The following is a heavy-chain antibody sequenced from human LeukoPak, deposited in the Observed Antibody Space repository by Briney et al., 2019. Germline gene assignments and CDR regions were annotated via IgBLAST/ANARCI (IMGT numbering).Heavy chain of an antibody. CDR3: AKDGPIDFWETQGYFDY. CDR1: GFTFSSYA. D-gene: IGHD3-3*01. V-gene: IGHV3-23*01. CDR2: ISGSGGST. Sequence: PGGSLRLSCAASGFTFSSYAMNWVRQAPGKGLEWVSAISGSGGSTYYADSVKGRFILSRDNSKNTLSLLMNSLRAEDTAVYYCAKDGPIDFWETQGYFDYWGQGTLVTVSS. J-gene: IGHJ4*02.